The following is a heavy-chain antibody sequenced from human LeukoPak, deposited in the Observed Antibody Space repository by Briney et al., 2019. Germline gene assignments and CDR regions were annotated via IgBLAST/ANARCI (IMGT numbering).Heavy chain of an antibody. V-gene: IGHV3-33*01. CDR2: IWYDGSNK. CDR3: ARDHYDSSGYQDWFDP. J-gene: IGHJ5*02. D-gene: IGHD3-22*01. Sequence: GGSLRLSCAASGFTFSSYGMPWVRQAPGKGLEWVAVIWYDGSNKYYADSVKGRFTISRDNSKNTLYLQMNSLRAEDTAVYYCARDHYDSSGYQDWFDPWGQGTLVTVSS. CDR1: GFTFSSYG.